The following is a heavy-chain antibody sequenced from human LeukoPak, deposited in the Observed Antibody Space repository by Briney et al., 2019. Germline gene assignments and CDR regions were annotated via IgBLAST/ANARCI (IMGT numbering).Heavy chain of an antibody. CDR2: ISGGSSFT. CDR3: ARDLGYSSGPNY. D-gene: IGHD6-19*01. V-gene: IGHV3-21*01. Sequence: GGSLRLSCAASGFTFSSHAMVWVRQAPGKGLEWVSYISGGSSFTYYVDSVKGRFTISRDNAKNSLYLQMNSLRAEDTAVYYCARDLGYSSGPNYWGQGTRVTVSS. J-gene: IGHJ4*02. CDR1: GFTFSSHA.